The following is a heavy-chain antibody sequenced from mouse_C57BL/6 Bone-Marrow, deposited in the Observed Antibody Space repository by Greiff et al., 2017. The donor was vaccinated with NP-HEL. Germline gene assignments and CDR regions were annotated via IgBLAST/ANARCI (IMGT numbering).Heavy chain of an antibody. D-gene: IGHD2-10*02. CDR2: IHPNSGST. V-gene: IGHV1-64*01. J-gene: IGHJ4*01. CDR3: ARKGPSSVYYAMDY. CDR1: GYTFTSYW. Sequence: QVQLQQPGAELVKPGASVKLSCKASGYTFTSYWMHWVKQRPGQGLEWIGMIHPNSGSTNYNEKFKSKATLTVDKSSSTAYMQLSSLTSEDSAVYYCARKGPSSVYYAMDYWGQGTSVTVSS.